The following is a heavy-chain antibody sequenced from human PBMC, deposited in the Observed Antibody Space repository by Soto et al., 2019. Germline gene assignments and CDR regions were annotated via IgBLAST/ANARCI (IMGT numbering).Heavy chain of an antibody. Sequence: SETLSLTCAVYGGSFSGYYWSWIRQPPGKGLEWIGEINHSGSTNYNPSLKSRVTISVDTSKNQFSLKLSSVTAADTAVYYCARSRGNGSRSYPVAYWGQGTVVTVSS. D-gene: IGHD3-10*01. CDR2: INHSGST. CDR1: GGSFSGYY. V-gene: IGHV4-34*01. CDR3: ARSRGNGSRSYPVAY. J-gene: IGHJ4*02.